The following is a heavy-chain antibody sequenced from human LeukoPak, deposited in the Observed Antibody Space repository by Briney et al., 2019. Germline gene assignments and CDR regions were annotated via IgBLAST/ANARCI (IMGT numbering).Heavy chain of an antibody. Sequence: SETLSLTCTVSGGSISSYYWSWIRQPPGKGLEWIGYIYYSGSGSTNYNPSLKSRVTISVDTSKNQFSLKLSSVTAADTAVYYCARVEGYLRAFDIWGQGTMVTVSS. V-gene: IGHV4-59*01. CDR2: IYYSGSGST. D-gene: IGHD2-15*01. CDR3: ARVEGYLRAFDI. CDR1: GGSISSYY. J-gene: IGHJ3*02.